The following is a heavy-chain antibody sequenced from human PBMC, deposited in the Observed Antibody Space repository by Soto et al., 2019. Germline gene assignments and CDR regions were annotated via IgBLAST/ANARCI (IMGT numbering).Heavy chain of an antibody. CDR3: AKDTYYDFWSGYPNWFDP. D-gene: IGHD3-3*01. CDR2: ISGSGGST. Sequence: PGGSLRLSCAASGFTFSSYAMSWVRQAPGKGLEWVSAISGSGGSTYYADSVKGRFTISRDNSKNTLYLQMNSLRAEDTAVYYCAKDTYYDFWSGYPNWFDPWGQGTLVTVSS. J-gene: IGHJ5*02. CDR1: GFTFSSYA. V-gene: IGHV3-23*01.